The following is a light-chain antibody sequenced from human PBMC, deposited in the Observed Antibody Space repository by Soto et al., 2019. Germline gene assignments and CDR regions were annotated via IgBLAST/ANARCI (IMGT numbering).Light chain of an antibody. CDR2: GAS. CDR3: QQYGSSGK. CDR1: QSVSSN. Sequence: MVMTHSPATLSVSPRERATLSCRASQSVSSNLAWYQQKPGQAPRLLIYGASTRATGIPARFSGSGSGTEFTLTISSLQSEDFAVYYCQQYGSSGKFGQGTKVDIK. V-gene: IGKV3-15*01. J-gene: IGKJ1*01.